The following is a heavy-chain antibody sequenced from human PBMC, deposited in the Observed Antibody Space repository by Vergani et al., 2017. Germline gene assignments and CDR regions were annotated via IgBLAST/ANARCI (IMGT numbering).Heavy chain of an antibody. Sequence: QVQLVQSGAEVKKPGSSVKVSCKASGGTFSSYAISWVRQAPGQGLEWMGGIIPIFGTAKYAQKFQGRVTITADESTSTAHMELSSLRSEDTAVYYCASKTSDYVEFPLYYYGMDVWGQGTTVTVSS. V-gene: IGHV1-69*12. J-gene: IGHJ6*02. CDR2: IIPIFGTA. D-gene: IGHD4-17*01. CDR1: GGTFSSYA. CDR3: ASKTSDYVEFPLYYYGMDV.